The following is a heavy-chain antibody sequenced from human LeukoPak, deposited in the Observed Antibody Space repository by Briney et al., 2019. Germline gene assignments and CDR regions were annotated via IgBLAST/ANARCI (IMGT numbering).Heavy chain of an antibody. Sequence: SQTLSLTCAISGDSVSRNTAAWNWIRHSPSRGLEWLGSTYYRSKWYNDSALSVKSRIIINPDTSKNQFSLQLNSVIPEDTAVYYCAREGSSGRFDPWGQGTLVTVPS. CDR1: GDSVSRNTAA. J-gene: IGHJ5*02. CDR2: TYYRSKWYN. CDR3: AREGSSGRFDP. V-gene: IGHV6-1*01. D-gene: IGHD6-25*01.